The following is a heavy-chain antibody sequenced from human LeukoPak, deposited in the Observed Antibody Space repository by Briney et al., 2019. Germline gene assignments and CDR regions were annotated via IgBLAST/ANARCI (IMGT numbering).Heavy chain of an antibody. V-gene: IGHV4-34*01. CDR2: INHSGST. D-gene: IGHD4-17*01. J-gene: IGHJ6*02. Sequence: PSETLSLTCAVYGGSFSGYYWSWIRQPPGKGLEWIGEINHSGSTNYNPSLKSRVTISVDTSKTQFSLKLSSVTAADTAVYYCARGHGDYGYYYYYGMDVWGQGTTVTVSS. CDR1: GGSFSGYY. CDR3: ARGHGDYGYYYYYGMDV.